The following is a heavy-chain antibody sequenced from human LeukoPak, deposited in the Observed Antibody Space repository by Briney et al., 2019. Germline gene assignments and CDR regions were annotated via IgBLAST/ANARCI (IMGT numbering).Heavy chain of an antibody. V-gene: IGHV1-18*01. Sequence: ASVKVSCKASGYTFTSYGISWVRQAPGQGLEWMGWISAYNGNTNYAQKLQGRVTMTTDTSTSTAYMELRSLRSDDTAVYYCARARITMVRGSHWDYWGQGTLVTVSS. J-gene: IGHJ4*02. D-gene: IGHD3-10*01. CDR2: ISAYNGNT. CDR1: GYTFTSYG. CDR3: ARARITMVRGSHWDY.